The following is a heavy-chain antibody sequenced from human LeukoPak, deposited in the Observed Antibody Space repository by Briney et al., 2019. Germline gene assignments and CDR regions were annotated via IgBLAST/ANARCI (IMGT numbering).Heavy chain of an antibody. J-gene: IGHJ4*02. V-gene: IGHV1-2*02. CDR3: ASSSIVMGATSFDY. D-gene: IGHD1-26*01. CDR1: GYTFTGYY. Sequence: ASVKVSCKASGYTFTGYYMHWVRQAPGQGLEWMGWINPNSGGTNYAQKFQGRVTMTRDTSISTAYMELSRLRSDDTAVYYCASSSIVMGATSFDYWGQGTLVTVSS. CDR2: INPNSGGT.